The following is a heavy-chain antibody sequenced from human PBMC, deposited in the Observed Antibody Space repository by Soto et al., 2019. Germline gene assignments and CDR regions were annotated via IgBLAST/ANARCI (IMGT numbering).Heavy chain of an antibody. CDR2: IYYSGST. CDR1: GGSISSGDYY. CDR3: ARDYYDSSGYYETAYYFDY. Sequence: PSETLSLTCTVSGGSISSGDYYWSWIRQPPGKGLEWIGYIYYSGSTYYNPSLKSRVTISVDTSKNQYTLKLSSMTAADTAVYYCARDYYDSSGYYETAYYFDYWGQGTLVTVS. V-gene: IGHV4-30-4*01. J-gene: IGHJ4*02. D-gene: IGHD3-22*01.